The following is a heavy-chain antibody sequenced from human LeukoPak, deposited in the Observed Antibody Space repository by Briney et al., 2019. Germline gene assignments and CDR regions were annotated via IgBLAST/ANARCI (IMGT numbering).Heavy chain of an antibody. V-gene: IGHV4-59*01. D-gene: IGHD6-13*01. Sequence: SETLSLTCSVSGGSISSYYWTWIRQPPGKGLEWIGYIFSSGSTNYNPSLKSRVTISVDTSKNQFSLKLSSVTAADTAVYYCARGQLIAAPRPNYFDYWGQGTLVTVSS. CDR2: IFSSGST. CDR3: ARGQLIAAPRPNYFDY. J-gene: IGHJ4*02. CDR1: GGSISSYY.